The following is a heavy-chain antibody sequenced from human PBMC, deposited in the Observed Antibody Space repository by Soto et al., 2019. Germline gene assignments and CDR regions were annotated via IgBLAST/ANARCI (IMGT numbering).Heavy chain of an antibody. Sequence: QVQLQQWGAGLLKPSETLSLTCAVYGGSFSGYYWTWIRQPPGKGLEWIGEINHGGSTNYNPSLKGRVTISGYTSKNQFSLKLSSVTAAGTAVYYCARAGTYYGFWGGDSWGQGTLVTVSS. V-gene: IGHV4-34*01. CDR1: GGSFSGYY. CDR2: INHGGST. J-gene: IGHJ4*02. CDR3: ARAGTYYGFWGGDS. D-gene: IGHD3-3*01.